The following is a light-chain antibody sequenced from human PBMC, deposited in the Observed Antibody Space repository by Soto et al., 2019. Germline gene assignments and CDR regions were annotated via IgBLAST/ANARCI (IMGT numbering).Light chain of an antibody. CDR1: SSDVGGYNH. CDR2: EVS. Sequence: QSALTQPASVSESPGQSITISCAGTSSDVGGYNHVSWYQQHADKAPKLLIHEVSNRPSGVSNRFSGSKSGNTASLTVSGLQAADEADYFCKSYAGSNTYVFGSGTKLTVL. J-gene: IGLJ1*01. V-gene: IGLV2-14*01. CDR3: KSYAGSNTYV.